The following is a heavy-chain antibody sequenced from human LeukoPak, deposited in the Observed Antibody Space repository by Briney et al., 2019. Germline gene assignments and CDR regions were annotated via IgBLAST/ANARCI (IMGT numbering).Heavy chain of an antibody. Sequence: PGGSLRLSCAASGLTFSSYAMSWVRQAPGKGLEWVSAIGGSGGSTSYADSVEGRFTISRDNSKNTLYLQMNSLRAEDTALYYCAKGRDGYMGAFDYWGQGTLVTVSS. D-gene: IGHD5-24*01. J-gene: IGHJ4*02. CDR3: AKGRDGYMGAFDY. V-gene: IGHV3-23*01. CDR1: GLTFSSYA. CDR2: IGGSGGST.